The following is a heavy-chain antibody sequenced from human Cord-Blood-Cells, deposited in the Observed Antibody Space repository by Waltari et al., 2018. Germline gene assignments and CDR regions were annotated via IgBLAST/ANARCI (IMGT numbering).Heavy chain of an antibody. Sequence: EVQLLESGRGLVQPGGSLRLSCAASGFTFSRYAMSWVRQAPGKGLEWVSAISGSGGSTYYADSVKGRFTISRDNSKNTLYLQMSSLRAEDTAVYYCAKAGSKRVGGDAFDIWGQGTMVTVSS. V-gene: IGHV3-23*01. CDR1: GFTFSRYA. J-gene: IGHJ3*02. CDR3: AKAGSKRVGGDAFDI. D-gene: IGHD3-16*01. CDR2: ISGSGGST.